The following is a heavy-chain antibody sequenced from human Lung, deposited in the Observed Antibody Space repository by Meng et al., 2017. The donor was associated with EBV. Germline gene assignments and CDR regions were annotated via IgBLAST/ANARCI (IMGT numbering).Heavy chain of an antibody. CDR1: GGSVIGRYH. CDR3: VREDQGRWYFDL. CDR2: IFHSGTA. J-gene: IGHJ2*01. V-gene: IGHV4-61*01. D-gene: IGHD2-2*01. Sequence: QVRRRGSGQGLVKPSETLSLTCTVSGGSVIGRYHWSWVRQSPGKGLEWIAYIFHSGTANYNPSLKSRVTISLDTSKDQVSLTLRSVTAADTAVYFCVREDQGRWYFDLWGRGTLVTVSS.